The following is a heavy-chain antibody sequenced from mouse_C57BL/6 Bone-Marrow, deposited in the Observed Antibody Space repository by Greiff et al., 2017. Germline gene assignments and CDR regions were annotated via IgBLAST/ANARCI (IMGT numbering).Heavy chain of an antibody. CDR1: GFNIKDDY. V-gene: IGHV14-4*01. CDR3: TVFYYGSMWFAY. D-gene: IGHD1-1*01. Sequence: EVQLVESGAELVRPGASVKLSCTASGFNIKDDYMHWVQQRPEQGLEWIGWIDPENGDTEYASKFQGKATITADTSSNTAYLQLSSLTSEYTAGYYCTVFYYGSMWFAYWGQGTLVTVSA. J-gene: IGHJ3*01. CDR2: IDPENGDT.